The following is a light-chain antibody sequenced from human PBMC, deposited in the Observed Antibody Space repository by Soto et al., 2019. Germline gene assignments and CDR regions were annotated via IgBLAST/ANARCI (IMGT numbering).Light chain of an antibody. J-gene: IGKJ1*01. V-gene: IGKV1-5*03. Sequence: DIQMTQSPSTLSASVGDRVTITCRASQSISSWLAWYQQKPGKAPKLLIYKASSLESGVPSRFSGSGSGTEFTLTISSLQPDDFAAYYCQQYNNWPPWTFGQGTKVDSK. CDR2: KAS. CDR3: QQYNNWPPWT. CDR1: QSISSW.